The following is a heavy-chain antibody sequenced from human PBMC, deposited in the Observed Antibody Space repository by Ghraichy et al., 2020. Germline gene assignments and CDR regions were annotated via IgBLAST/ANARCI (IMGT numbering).Heavy chain of an antibody. CDR3: TRGGGAFCGSDCQRAFER. Sequence: GGSRRLSCAASGFTVRSDYMSWVRQAPGKGLEWVSVIYSDGSTYYADSVKGRFTISRDTSKNTLYLQLNSLGTEDTAVYYCTRGGGAFCGSDCQRAFERWGQGTLITVSS. CDR1: GFTVRSDY. V-gene: IGHV3-53*01. CDR2: IYSDGST. D-gene: IGHD2-21*02. J-gene: IGHJ4*02.